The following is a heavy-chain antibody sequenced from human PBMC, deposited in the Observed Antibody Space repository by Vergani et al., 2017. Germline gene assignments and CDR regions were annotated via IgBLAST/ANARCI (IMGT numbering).Heavy chain of an antibody. J-gene: IGHJ6*02. V-gene: IGHV4-4*02. CDR3: ARDRPYYGSGSYYNYYYYGMDV. CDR1: GGSISSSNW. Sequence: QVQLQESGPGLVKPSGTLSLTCAVSGGSISSSNWWSWVRQPPGKGLEWIGEIYHSGSTNYNPSLKSRVTISVDNSKNQFSLKLSSVTAADTAVYYCARDRPYYGSGSYYNYYYYGMDVWGQGTTVTVSS. D-gene: IGHD3-10*01. CDR2: IYHSGST.